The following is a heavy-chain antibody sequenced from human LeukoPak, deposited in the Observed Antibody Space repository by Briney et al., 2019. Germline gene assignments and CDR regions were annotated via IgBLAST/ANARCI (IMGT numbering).Heavy chain of an antibody. CDR3: ARVRVVAATAGYYYFDY. J-gene: IGHJ4*02. Sequence: PSETLSLTCTVSGGSISSYYWSWIRQPPGKGLEWIGYIYYSGSTNYNPSLKSRVTISVDTSKNQFSLKLSSVTAADTAVYYCARVRVVAATAGYYYFDYWGQGTLVTVSS. D-gene: IGHD2-15*01. CDR2: IYYSGST. V-gene: IGHV4-59*08. CDR1: GGSISSYY.